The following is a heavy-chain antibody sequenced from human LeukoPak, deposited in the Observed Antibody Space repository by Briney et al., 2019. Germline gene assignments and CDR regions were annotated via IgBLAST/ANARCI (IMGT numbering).Heavy chain of an antibody. J-gene: IGHJ4*02. D-gene: IGHD3-22*01. CDR1: GFTFSSYG. CDR2: IWYDGSNK. CDR3: AKDEVLYDSSGYPDY. V-gene: IGHV3-33*06. Sequence: GGSLRLSCAASGFTFSSYGMHWVRQAPGKGLEWVAVIWYDGSNKYYADSVKGRFTISRDNSKNKLYLQMNSLRAEDTAVYYCAKDEVLYDSSGYPDYWGQGTLVTVSS.